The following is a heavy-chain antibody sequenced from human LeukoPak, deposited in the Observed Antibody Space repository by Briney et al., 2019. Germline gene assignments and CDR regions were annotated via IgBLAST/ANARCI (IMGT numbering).Heavy chain of an antibody. CDR2: IRYDGSNK. CDR1: GFTFSSYG. D-gene: IGHD4-17*01. CDR3: AKDRITMTTVTTGLDY. J-gene: IGHJ4*02. V-gene: IGHV3-30*02. Sequence: GGSLRLSCAASGFTFSSYGMHWVRQAPGKGLEWVAFIRYDGSNKYYADSVKGRFTISKDNPKNTLYLQMNSLRAEDTAVYYCAKDRITMTTVTTGLDYWGQGTLVTVSS.